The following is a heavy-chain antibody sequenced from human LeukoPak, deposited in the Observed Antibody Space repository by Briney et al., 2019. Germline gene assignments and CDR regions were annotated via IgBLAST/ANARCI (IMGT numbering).Heavy chain of an antibody. V-gene: IGHV4-4*07. CDR1: GGSISSYY. CDR2: IYTSGST. D-gene: IGHD6-13*01. CDR3: ASWGGSSSWSRRWNY. Sequence: PSETLSLTCTVSGGSISSYYWSWIRQPAGKGLEWIGRIYTSGSTNYNPSLKSRVTISVDTSKNQFSLKLSSVTAADTAVYYCASWGGSSSWSRRWNYWGQGTLVTVSS. J-gene: IGHJ4*02.